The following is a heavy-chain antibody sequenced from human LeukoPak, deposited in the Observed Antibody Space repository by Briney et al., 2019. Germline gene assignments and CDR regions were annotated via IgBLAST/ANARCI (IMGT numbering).Heavy chain of an antibody. J-gene: IGHJ4*02. Sequence: GASVKVSCKASGYTFTDYYTHWVRQAPGPGLEWMGWINPNSGGTDYAQKFQGRVTMIRDTSISTAYMELSRLTSDDTAVYYCARGRYCSETSCSDFDSWGQGTLVTVSS. V-gene: IGHV1-2*02. CDR3: ARGRYCSETSCSDFDS. CDR1: GYTFTDYY. CDR2: INPNSGGT. D-gene: IGHD2-2*01.